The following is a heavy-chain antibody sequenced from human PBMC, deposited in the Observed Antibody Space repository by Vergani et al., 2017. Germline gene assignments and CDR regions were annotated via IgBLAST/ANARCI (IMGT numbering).Heavy chain of an antibody. CDR1: GGSISSYY. J-gene: IGHJ3*01. D-gene: IGHD3-22*01. V-gene: IGHV4-59*01. Sequence: QVHLQESGPGLVKPSETLSLTCTVSGGSISSYYWSWIRQPPGKGLEWIGYVYYSGSTNYNPSLESRVTISVDTSKNQFSLRLSSMTDADTAVYYCARPRYVSSGYDVDAFDLWGQGTMVTVSS. CDR3: ARPRYVSSGYDVDAFDL. CDR2: VYYSGST.